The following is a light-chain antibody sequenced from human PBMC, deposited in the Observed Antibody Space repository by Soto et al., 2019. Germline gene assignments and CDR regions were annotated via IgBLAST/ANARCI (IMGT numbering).Light chain of an antibody. CDR3: QQYNSWWT. V-gene: IGKV1-5*01. CDR2: DAS. J-gene: IGKJ1*01. Sequence: DIQMTQSPSTLSASVGDRVTITCRASQSISSWLAWYQQKPGKAPKLLIYDASSLESGVPSRFSGSGSGTEFTLTISSLQPDDFATYYCQQYNSWWTFRQGTKVEIK. CDR1: QSISSW.